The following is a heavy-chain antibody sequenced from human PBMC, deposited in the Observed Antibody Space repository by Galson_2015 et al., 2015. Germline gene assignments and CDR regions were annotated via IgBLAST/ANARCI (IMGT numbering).Heavy chain of an antibody. D-gene: IGHD4-17*01. CDR1: GFTFGDYA. CDR2: IRSKAYGGTT. CDR3: TRYGDWEYYFDY. J-gene: IGHJ4*02. V-gene: IGHV3-49*04. Sequence: SLRLSCAASGFTFGDYAMSWVRQAPGKGLEWVGFIRSKAYGGTTEYAASVKGRFTISRDDSKSIAYLQMNSLKTEDTAVYYCTRYGDWEYYFDYWGQGTLVTVSS.